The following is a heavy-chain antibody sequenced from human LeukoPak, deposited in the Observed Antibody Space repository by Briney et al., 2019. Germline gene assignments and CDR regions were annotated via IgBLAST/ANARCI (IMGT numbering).Heavy chain of an antibody. J-gene: IGHJ3*02. CDR3: ARMRFEIDAFDI. Sequence: ASVKVSCKASGYTFTGYYMHWVRQAPGQGLEWMGWINPNSGGTNYAQKFQGWVTMTRDTSISTAYMELRRLRSADTAVYYCARMRFEIDAFDIWGQGTMVTVSS. CDR1: GYTFTGYY. CDR2: INPNSGGT. D-gene: IGHD3-10*01. V-gene: IGHV1-2*04.